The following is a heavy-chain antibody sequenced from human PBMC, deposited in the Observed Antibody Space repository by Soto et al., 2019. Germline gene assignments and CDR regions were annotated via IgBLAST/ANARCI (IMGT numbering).Heavy chain of an antibody. CDR3: AKVEDKYYYDTSGYSIGIDY. J-gene: IGHJ4*02. CDR1: GFTFSSYA. CDR2: ISGTGGST. V-gene: IGHV3-23*01. Sequence: GGSLRLSCAASGFTFSSYAMSWVRQAPGKGLQWVSAISGTGGSTYYADSVKGRFAISRDNSKNTLYLQMNSLRAEDTAVYYCAKVEDKYYYDTSGYSIGIDYWGQGTLVTVSS. D-gene: IGHD3-22*01.